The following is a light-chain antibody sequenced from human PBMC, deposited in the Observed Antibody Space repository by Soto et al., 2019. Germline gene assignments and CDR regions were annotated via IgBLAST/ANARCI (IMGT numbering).Light chain of an antibody. CDR2: KAS. CDR3: QHYNTYPWT. J-gene: IGKJ1*01. V-gene: IGKV1-5*03. CDR1: QSISNW. Sequence: DIQMTQSPSTLSASVGDTVTITCRASQSISNWLAWYQQRPGKAPNLLIYKASSLEGGVPSRFSGSGSGTDFTLTISSRQPDDFATYYCQHYNTYPWTFGQGTRVE.